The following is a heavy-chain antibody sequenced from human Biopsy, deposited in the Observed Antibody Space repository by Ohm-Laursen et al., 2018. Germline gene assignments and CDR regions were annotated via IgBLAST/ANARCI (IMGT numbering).Heavy chain of an antibody. CDR1: GYTFANYN. Sequence: KVSCKASGYTFANYNVNWVRQATGQGLEWMGWMNPNSGNTGYAQKFQGRVTMTRNTSISTAYMELSSLTSVDTAVYYCARDFNYDGGGSFNFDYWGQGTLVTVSS. D-gene: IGHD3-22*01. CDR2: MNPNSGNT. CDR3: ARDFNYDGGGSFNFDY. J-gene: IGHJ4*02. V-gene: IGHV1-8*01.